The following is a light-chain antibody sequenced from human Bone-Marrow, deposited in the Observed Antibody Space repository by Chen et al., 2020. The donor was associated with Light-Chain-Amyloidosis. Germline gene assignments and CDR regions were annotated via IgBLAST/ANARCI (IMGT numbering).Light chain of an antibody. V-gene: IGLV6-57*01. CDR2: EDD. Sequence: NFMLTQPHSVSESPGKTVIISCTRSSGSIATNYVQWYQQRPDSSPTTVIYEDDQRPSGVPERFSGSIDRSSNSASLTISGLKTEDEADYYCQSYQGSSQGVFGGGTKLTVL. J-gene: IGLJ3*02. CDR1: SGSIATNY. CDR3: QSYQGSSQGV.